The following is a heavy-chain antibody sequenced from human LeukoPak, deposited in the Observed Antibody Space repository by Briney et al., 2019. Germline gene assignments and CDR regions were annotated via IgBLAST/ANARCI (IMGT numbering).Heavy chain of an antibody. CDR3: EEDPYSGSWNYFDY. CDR2: IRYDGSNK. V-gene: IGHV3-30*02. CDR1: GFTFSNAW. D-gene: IGHD1-26*01. J-gene: IGHJ4*02. Sequence: PGGSLRLSCAASGFTFSNAWMSWVRQAPGKGLEWVAFIRYDGSNKYYADSVKGRFTISRDNSKNTLYLQMNSLRAEDTAVYYCEEDPYSGSWNYFDYWGQGTLVTVSS.